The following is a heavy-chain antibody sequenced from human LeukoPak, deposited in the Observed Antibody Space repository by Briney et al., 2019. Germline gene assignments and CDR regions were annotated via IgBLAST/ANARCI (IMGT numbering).Heavy chain of an antibody. CDR2: IYPVDSDT. D-gene: IGHD2/OR15-2a*01. CDR1: GYSFSNYW. CDR3: ARRTTTWAFDI. Sequence: GESLKISCKGSGYSFSNYWIGWVRQMPGKGLEWMGIIYPVDSDTRYSPSFQGQVTISADKSISTAYLQWSSLKASDTAMHYCARRTTTWAFDIWGQGTMVTVSS. J-gene: IGHJ3*02. V-gene: IGHV5-51*01.